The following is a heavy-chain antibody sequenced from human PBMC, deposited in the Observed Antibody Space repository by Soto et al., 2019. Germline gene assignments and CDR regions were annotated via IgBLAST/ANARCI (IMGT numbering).Heavy chain of an antibody. D-gene: IGHD1-26*01. Sequence: PVGSLRLSCAASGFTFGSYAMSWVRQAPGKGLEWVSSMNGGGVSTYYAESVQGRFTISRDNFKSTLYLQMSSLRAEDTAVYYCAKGKISTTTSTSFDSWGQGSLVTVSS. CDR2: MNGGGVST. V-gene: IGHV3-23*01. CDR3: AKGKISTTTSTSFDS. CDR1: GFTFGSYA. J-gene: IGHJ5*01.